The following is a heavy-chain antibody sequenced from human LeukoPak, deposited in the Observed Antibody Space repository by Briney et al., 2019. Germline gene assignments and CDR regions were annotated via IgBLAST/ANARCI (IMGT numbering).Heavy chain of an antibody. D-gene: IGHD2-21*02. CDR1: GGSISSGGYS. J-gene: IGHJ4*02. V-gene: IGHV4-30-2*01. CDR2: IYHSGST. CDR3: ARGDRGVPKRRFDY. Sequence: PSETLSLTCAVSGGSISSGGYSWSWLRQPPGKGLEWIGYIYHSGSTYYNPSLKSRVTISVDRSKNQFSLKLSSVTAADTAVYYCARGDRGVPKRRFDYWGQGTLVTVSS.